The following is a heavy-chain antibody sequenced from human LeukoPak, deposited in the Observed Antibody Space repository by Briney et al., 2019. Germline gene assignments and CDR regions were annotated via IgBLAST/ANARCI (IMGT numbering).Heavy chain of an antibody. CDR3: ARDRIAVAGRGRYYYYYMDV. V-gene: IGHV3-30*03. J-gene: IGHJ6*03. Sequence: PGGSLRLSCAASGFTFSKFPMSWLRQAPGKGLEWVAVISYDGSNKYYADSVKGRFTISRDNSKNTLYLQMGSLRAEDMAVYYCARDRIAVAGRGRYYYYYMDVWGKGTTVTVSS. CDR2: ISYDGSNK. CDR1: GFTFSKFP. D-gene: IGHD6-19*01.